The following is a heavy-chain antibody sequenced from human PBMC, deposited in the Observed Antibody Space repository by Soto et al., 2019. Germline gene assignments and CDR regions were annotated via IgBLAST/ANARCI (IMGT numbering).Heavy chain of an antibody. V-gene: IGHV1-69*13. Sequence: ASVKVSCKASVDTFSSYAIGWVRQAPGQGLEWMGGIIPIFGTANYAQKFQGRVTITADESTSTAYMELSSLRSEDTAVYYCARDRTIAGESYYYYYYMDVWGKGTTVTVSS. CDR1: VDTFSSYA. J-gene: IGHJ6*03. CDR3: ARDRTIAGESYYYYYYMDV. D-gene: IGHD6-13*01. CDR2: IIPIFGTA.